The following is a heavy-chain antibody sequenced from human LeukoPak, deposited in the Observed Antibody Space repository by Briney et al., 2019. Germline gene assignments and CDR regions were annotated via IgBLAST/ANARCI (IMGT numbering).Heavy chain of an antibody. J-gene: IGHJ4*02. D-gene: IGHD3-16*02. CDR3: ARGWYDYVWGSYPWPFDY. CDR1: GFTFSSYE. CDR2: ISSSGSTI. V-gene: IGHV3-48*03. Sequence: PGGSLRLSCAASGFTFSSYEMNWVRQAPGKGLEWVSYISSSGSTIYYADSVEGRFTISRDNAKNSLYLQMNSPRAEDTAVYYCARGWYDYVWGSYPWPFDYWGQGTLVTVSS.